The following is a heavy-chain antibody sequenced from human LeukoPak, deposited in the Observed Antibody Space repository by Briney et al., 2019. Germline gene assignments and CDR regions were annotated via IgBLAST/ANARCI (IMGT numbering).Heavy chain of an antibody. CDR3: ATGVYGSGANWFDP. Sequence: ASVKVSCKVFGYTLTELSMHWVRQAPGKGLEWMGGFDPEDGETIYAQKFQGRVTMTEDTSTDTAYMELSSLRSEDTAVYYCATGVYGSGANWFDPWGQGTLVTVSS. CDR1: GYTLTELS. CDR2: FDPEDGET. D-gene: IGHD3-10*01. J-gene: IGHJ5*02. V-gene: IGHV1-24*01.